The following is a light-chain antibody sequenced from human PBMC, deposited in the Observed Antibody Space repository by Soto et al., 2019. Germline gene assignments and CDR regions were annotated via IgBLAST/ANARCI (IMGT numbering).Light chain of an antibody. CDR3: SSYAGSNLV. V-gene: IGLV2-8*01. Sequence: QSVLTQPPSASGSPGQSVTISCTGNSSDVGGYNYVSWYQQHPGKAPKVMIYEVSKRPSGVPDRFSGSKSGNTASLTVSGLQAEDEADYYCSSYAGSNLVFGGGTKLPVL. J-gene: IGLJ2*01. CDR1: SSDVGGYNY. CDR2: EVS.